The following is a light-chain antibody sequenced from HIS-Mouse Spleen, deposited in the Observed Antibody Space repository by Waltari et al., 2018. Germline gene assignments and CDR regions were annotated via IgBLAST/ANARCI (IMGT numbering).Light chain of an antibody. V-gene: IGLV3-10*01. CDR1: ALPTKY. CDR2: EDS. Sequence: SYELTQPPSVSVSPGQTARITCSGDALPTKYAYWYQQKSGQAPVLVLYEDSKRPSGIPGRFSGSSSGTMATVSISGAQVEDEADYYCYSTDSSGNHRVFGGGTKLTVL. CDR3: YSTDSSGNHRV. J-gene: IGLJ2*01.